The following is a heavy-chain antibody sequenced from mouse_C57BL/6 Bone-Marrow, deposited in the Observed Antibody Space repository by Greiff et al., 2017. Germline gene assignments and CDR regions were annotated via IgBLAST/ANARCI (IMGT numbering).Heavy chain of an antibody. J-gene: IGHJ1*03. CDR1: GFTFSSYA. CDR3: ARAYGYYGYFDV. V-gene: IGHV5-4*03. CDR2: ISDGGSYT. Sequence: EVTLMESGGGLVKPGGSLKLSCAASGFTFSSYAMSWVRQTPEKRLEWVATISDGGSYTYYPDNVKGRFTISRDNAKNNLYLQMSHLKSEDTAMYYCARAYGYYGYFDVWGTGTTVTVSS. D-gene: IGHD2-2*01.